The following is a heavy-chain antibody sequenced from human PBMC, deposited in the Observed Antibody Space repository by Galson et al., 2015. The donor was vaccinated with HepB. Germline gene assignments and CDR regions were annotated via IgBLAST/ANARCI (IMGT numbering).Heavy chain of an antibody. D-gene: IGHD3-9*01. CDR2: MNPNSGNT. J-gene: IGHJ3*02. CDR3: ARVILINYDILVLHHAASRDEAFDI. Sequence: SVKVSCKASGYTFTSYDINWVRQATGQGLEWMGWMNPNSGNTGYAQKFQGRVTMTRNTSISTAYMELSSLRSEDTAVYYCARVILINYDILVLHHAASRDEAFDISGQGRMATVS. CDR1: GYTFTSYD. V-gene: IGHV1-8*01.